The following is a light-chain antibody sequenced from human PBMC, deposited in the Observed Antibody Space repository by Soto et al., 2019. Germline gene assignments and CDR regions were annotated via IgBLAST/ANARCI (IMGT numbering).Light chain of an antibody. CDR3: QHYGTSAL. CDR1: QSVSESY. Sequence: ESALTKSPGTLSLSLGERATLSCRASQSVSESYLACYQQKPGQAPRLLIYASSRSTGIPDRFSGSGSGTDFTLTISRLEPEDFAVYYCQHYGTSALFGPGNNVDIK. V-gene: IGKV3-20*01. J-gene: IGKJ3*01. CDR2: AS.